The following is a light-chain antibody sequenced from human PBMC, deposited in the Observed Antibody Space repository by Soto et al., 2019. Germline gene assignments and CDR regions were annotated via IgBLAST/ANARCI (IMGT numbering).Light chain of an antibody. J-gene: IGKJ1*01. CDR2: AAS. Sequence: DIQMTQSPSSLSASVGDRVTITCRASQSIRSYLNWYQQKPGKAPKLLIYAASSLQSGVPSRFSGSGSGTDFTLTISSLQPEDFATYYCQQSSEATWTVGQGTKVEIK. CDR3: QQSSEATWT. V-gene: IGKV1-39*01. CDR1: QSIRSY.